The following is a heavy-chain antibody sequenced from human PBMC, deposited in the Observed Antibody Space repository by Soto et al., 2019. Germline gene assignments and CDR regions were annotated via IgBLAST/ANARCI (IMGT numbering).Heavy chain of an antibody. CDR2: IIPILGIA. CDR3: ARDCSSTSCYSFPSGY. V-gene: IGHV1-69*08. J-gene: IGHJ4*02. CDR1: GGTFSSYT. D-gene: IGHD2-2*02. Sequence: QVQLVQSGAEVKKPGSSVKVSCKASGGTFSSYTISWVRQAPGQGLEWMGRIIPILGIANYAQKFQGRVTITADKSTSTAYMELSSLRSEDTAEYYCARDCSSTSCYSFPSGYWGQGTLVTVSS.